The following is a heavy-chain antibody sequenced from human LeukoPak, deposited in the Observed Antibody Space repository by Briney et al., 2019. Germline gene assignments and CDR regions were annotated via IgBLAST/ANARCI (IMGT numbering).Heavy chain of an antibody. V-gene: IGHV4-59*01. Sequence: PSETLSLTCTVSGGSISSYYWSWIRQPPGKGLEWIGYIYYSGSTNYNPSLKSRVTISVDTSKNQFSLKLSSVTAADTAVYYCARAYGSGSYDLDYWGQGTLVTVSS. D-gene: IGHD3-10*01. CDR1: GGSISSYY. CDR3: ARAYGSGSYDLDY. J-gene: IGHJ4*02. CDR2: IYYSGST.